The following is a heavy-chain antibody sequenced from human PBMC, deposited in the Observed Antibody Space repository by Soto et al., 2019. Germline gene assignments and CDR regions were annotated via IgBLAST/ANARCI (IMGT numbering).Heavy chain of an antibody. CDR1: GFGKTCKA. CDR2: INAGNGNT. Sequence: ACGFGKTCKARDSVHHSPEQRLEWMGWINAGNGNTKYSQKFQGRVTITRDTSASTAYMELSSLRSEDTAVYYCARNSIAAAGPYYYYGMDVWGQGTTVIVTS. D-gene: IGHD6-13*01. V-gene: IGHV1-3*01. J-gene: IGHJ6*02. CDR3: ARNSIAAAGPYYYYGMDV.